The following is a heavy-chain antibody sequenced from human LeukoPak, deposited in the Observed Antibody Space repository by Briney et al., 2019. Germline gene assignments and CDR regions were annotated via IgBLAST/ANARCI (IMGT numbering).Heavy chain of an antibody. CDR2: ISGSRSYT. CDR1: GFTFSDYY. J-gene: IGHJ3*02. V-gene: IGHV3-11*05. D-gene: IGHD6-13*01. Sequence: GGSLRLSCAASGFTFSDYYMSWIRQAPGKRLEWVSYISGSRSYTNYADSVKGRFTISRDNAKNSLFLQMNSLRGEDTAVYYCARDDRAAAPHVAFDIWGQGTMVTVSS. CDR3: ARDDRAAAPHVAFDI.